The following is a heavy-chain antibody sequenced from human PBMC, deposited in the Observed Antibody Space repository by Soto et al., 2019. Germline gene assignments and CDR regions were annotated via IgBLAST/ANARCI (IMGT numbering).Heavy chain of an antibody. Sequence: EVQLVESGGGLIQPGGSLRLSCAASGFTFSSNDMNWVRQAPGNGLEWVSLIFSGGSTYYADSVKGRFTISRDNSKNTLYLQMSSLSAEDTAVYYCATRPLLPGAPWGQGTMVTVSS. V-gene: IGHV3-53*01. CDR2: IFSGGST. CDR3: ATRPLLPGAP. D-gene: IGHD3-22*01. CDR1: GFTFSSND. J-gene: IGHJ3*01.